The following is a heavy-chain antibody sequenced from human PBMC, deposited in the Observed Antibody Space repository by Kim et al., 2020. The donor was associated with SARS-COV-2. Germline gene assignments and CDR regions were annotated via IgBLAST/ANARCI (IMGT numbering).Heavy chain of an antibody. CDR2: IYYSGST. Sequence: SETLSLTCTVSGGSISNYYWSWIRQPPGKGLEWIGYIYYSGSTNYNPSLKSRVTISVDTSKNQFSLNLRSVTAADTAVYFCARDDTMGSSWLSVGLDVWGQGTTVTVSS. V-gene: IGHV4-59*13. D-gene: IGHD6-13*01. CDR3: ARDDTMGSSWLSVGLDV. J-gene: IGHJ6*02. CDR1: GGSISNYY.